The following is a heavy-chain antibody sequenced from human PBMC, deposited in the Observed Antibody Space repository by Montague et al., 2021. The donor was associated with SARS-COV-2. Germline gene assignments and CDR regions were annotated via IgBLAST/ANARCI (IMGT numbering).Heavy chain of an antibody. CDR3: TRSIGGFDP. J-gene: IGHJ5*02. D-gene: IGHD3-16*01. Sequence: SLRLSCAASGFSVSTNYVNWFRQVPGKGLEWVSVLYNGENTYYADSVKGRFSIARDNSKNTLYLQMKSLRAEDTAVYYCTRSIGGFDPWGQGTLASVSS. V-gene: IGHV3-66*01. CDR1: GFSVSTNY. CDR2: LYNGENT.